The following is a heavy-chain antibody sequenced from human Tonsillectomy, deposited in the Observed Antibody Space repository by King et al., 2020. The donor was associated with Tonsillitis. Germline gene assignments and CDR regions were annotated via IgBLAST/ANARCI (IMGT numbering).Heavy chain of an antibody. CDR2: INHSGST. V-gene: IGHV4-34*01. Sequence: VQLQQWGAGLLKPSETLSLTCAVYGGSFSGYYWSWIRQPPGKGLEWIGEINHSGSTNYNPSPKSRVTVSVDTSKNQFSLKLSSVTAADTAVYYCARKIDFGYYFDYWGQGTLVTVSS. CDR1: GGSFSGYY. J-gene: IGHJ4*02. D-gene: IGHD3-16*01. CDR3: ARKIDFGYYFDY.